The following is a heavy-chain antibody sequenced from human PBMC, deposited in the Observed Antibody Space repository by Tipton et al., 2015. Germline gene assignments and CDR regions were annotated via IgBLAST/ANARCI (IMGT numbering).Heavy chain of an antibody. CDR3: ARAMYYDLDV. Sequence: TLSLTCSVSGGSISSSNYYWGWIRQPPGKGLEWIGYVYNTGITNYNPSLRSRVTISGDTSKNQFSLKLSSVTAADTAVYYCARAMYYDLDVWGQGTTVTVAS. CDR1: GGSISSSNYY. J-gene: IGHJ6*02. V-gene: IGHV4-61*05. D-gene: IGHD2-8*01. CDR2: VYNTGIT.